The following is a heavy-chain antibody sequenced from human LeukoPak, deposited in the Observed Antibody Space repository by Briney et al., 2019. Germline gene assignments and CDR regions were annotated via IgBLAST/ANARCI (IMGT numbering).Heavy chain of an antibody. CDR2: INHSGST. Sequence: SETLSLTCAVYGGSFSGYYWSWIRQPPGKGLEWIGEINHSGSTNYNPSLKSRVTISVDTSKNQFSLKLSPVTAADTAVYYCARRGQGRPDYWGQGTLVAVSS. CDR3: ARRGQGRPDY. CDR1: GGSFSGYY. J-gene: IGHJ4*02. V-gene: IGHV4-34*01.